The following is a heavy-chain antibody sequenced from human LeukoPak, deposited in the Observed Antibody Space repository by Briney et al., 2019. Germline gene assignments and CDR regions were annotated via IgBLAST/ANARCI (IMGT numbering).Heavy chain of an antibody. D-gene: IGHD6-19*01. CDR2: ISGSGGST. Sequence: GGSLRLSCAASGFTFSSYAMSWVRQAPGKGLEWVSAISGSGGSTYYADSVKGRFTISRDNSKNTLYLQMNSLRAEDTAVYYCAKDRWYSSGWYRGLGFDYWGQGTLVTVSS. V-gene: IGHV3-23*01. CDR1: GFTFSSYA. CDR3: AKDRWYSSGWYRGLGFDY. J-gene: IGHJ4*02.